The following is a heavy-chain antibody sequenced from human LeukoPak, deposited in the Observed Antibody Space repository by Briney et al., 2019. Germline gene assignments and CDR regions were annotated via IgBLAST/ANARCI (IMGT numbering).Heavy chain of an antibody. J-gene: IGHJ4*02. CDR2: ISSSGRTI. Sequence: GGSLRLSCAASGFTFSSYEMNWVRQAPGKGLEWVSYISSSGRTIYYADSVKGRFTISRDNAKNSLYLQMNSLRAEDTAVYYCARKNTGRYSNGRYFDYWGQGTLVAVSS. D-gene: IGHD5-18*01. CDR3: ARKNTGRYSNGRYFDY. CDR1: GFTFSSYE. V-gene: IGHV3-48*03.